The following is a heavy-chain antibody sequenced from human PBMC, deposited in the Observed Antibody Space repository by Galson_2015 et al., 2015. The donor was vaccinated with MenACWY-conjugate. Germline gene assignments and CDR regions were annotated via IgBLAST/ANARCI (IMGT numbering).Heavy chain of an antibody. CDR2: ISGSGGST. CDR3: SNLSYYYDSSGLDY. CDR1: GFTFSSYA. J-gene: IGHJ4*02. V-gene: IGHV3-23*01. Sequence: SLRLSCAASGFTFSSYAMSWVRQAPGKGLEWVSAISGSGGSTYYADSVKGRFTISRDNSKNTLYLQMNSLRAEDTAVYYCSNLSYYYDSSGLDYWGQGTLVTVSS. D-gene: IGHD3-22*01.